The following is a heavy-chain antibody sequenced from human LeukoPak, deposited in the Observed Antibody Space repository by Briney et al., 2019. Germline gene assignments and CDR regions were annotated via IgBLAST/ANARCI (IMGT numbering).Heavy chain of an antibody. Sequence: GGSLRLSCAASGFTFSNYNMNWVRQAPGTGLEWVASISYGDNHINYAASVKGRFTISRDNAKNSLYLQMDSLRVDDTAVYYCARDDSSGYYFPYYYYYGMDVWGQGTTVTVSS. CDR2: ISYGDNHI. J-gene: IGHJ6*02. V-gene: IGHV3-21*01. CDR3: ARDDSSGYYFPYYYYYGMDV. CDR1: GFTFSNYN. D-gene: IGHD3-22*01.